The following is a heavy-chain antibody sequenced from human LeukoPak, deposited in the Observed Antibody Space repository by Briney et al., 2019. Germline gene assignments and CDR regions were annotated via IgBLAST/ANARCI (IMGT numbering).Heavy chain of an antibody. V-gene: IGHV3-23*01. CDR3: ARDERLLSFLK. Sequence: GGSLRLSCAASGFSFSTYNMNWVRQAPGKGLEWVSGITGSGGSTYYADSVKGRFTISRDNSKNTLYLQMNSLRAEDTAIYYCARDERLLSFLKWGQGTLVTVSS. J-gene: IGHJ4*02. CDR1: GFSFSTYN. D-gene: IGHD3-3*01. CDR2: ITGSGGST.